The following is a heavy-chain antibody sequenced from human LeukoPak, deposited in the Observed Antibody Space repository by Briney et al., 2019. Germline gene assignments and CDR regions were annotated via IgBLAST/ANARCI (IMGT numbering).Heavy chain of an antibody. V-gene: IGHV4-34*01. D-gene: IGHD1-26*01. J-gene: IGHJ4*02. CDR1: GGSFSGYY. CDR2: INHSGST. CDR3: AIWEGVSYYDFDD. Sequence: SETLSLTCAVYGGSFSGYYWSWLRQPPGKGLELVGVINHSGSTNYNPSLKSRVTISVDTSKNQFSLKLSSVTAADTAVYYCAIWEGVSYYDFDDWGQGTLVTVSS.